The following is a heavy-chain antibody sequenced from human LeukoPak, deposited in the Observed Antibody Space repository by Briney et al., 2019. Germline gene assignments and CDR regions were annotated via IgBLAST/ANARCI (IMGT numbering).Heavy chain of an antibody. D-gene: IGHD2-2*01. CDR1: GGSISSYY. CDR3: ARVGRAIVVVPAAMPTRYNWFDP. V-gene: IGHV4-59*01. Sequence: NPSETLSLTCTVSGGSISSYYWSWIRQPPGKGLEWIGYIYYSGSTNYNPSLKSRVTISVDTSKNQFSRKLSSVTAADTAVYYCARVGRAIVVVPAAMPTRYNWFDPWGQGTLVTVSS. J-gene: IGHJ5*02. CDR2: IYYSGST.